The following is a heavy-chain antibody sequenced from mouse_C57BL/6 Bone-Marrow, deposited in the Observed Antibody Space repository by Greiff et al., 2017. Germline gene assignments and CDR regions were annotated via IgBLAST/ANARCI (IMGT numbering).Heavy chain of an antibody. CDR2: IYPGSGNT. J-gene: IGHJ4*01. V-gene: IGHV1-76*01. CDR1: GYTFTDYS. D-gene: IGHD4-1*01. CDR3: ARELGNYAMDY. Sequence: VQLQQSGAELVRPGASVKLSCKASGYTFTDYSINWVKQRPGQGLEWIARIYPGSGNTYYNEKFKGKATLTAEKSSSTAYMQLSSLTSEDSAVYFCARELGNYAMDYWGQGTSVTVSS.